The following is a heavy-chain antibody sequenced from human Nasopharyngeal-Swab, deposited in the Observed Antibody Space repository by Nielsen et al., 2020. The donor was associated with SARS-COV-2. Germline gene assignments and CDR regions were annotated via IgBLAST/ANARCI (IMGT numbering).Heavy chain of an antibody. Sequence: WIRQPPGKGLEWVANIKQDGSEKYYVDSVKGRFTISRDNAKNSLYLQMNSLRAEDTAVYYCARDWGVPSDYWGQGTLVTVSS. CDR2: IKQDGSEK. J-gene: IGHJ4*02. V-gene: IGHV3-7*01. D-gene: IGHD3-16*01. CDR3: ARDWGVPSDY.